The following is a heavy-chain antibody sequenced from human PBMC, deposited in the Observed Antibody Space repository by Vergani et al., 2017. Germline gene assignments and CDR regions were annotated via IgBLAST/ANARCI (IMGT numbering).Heavy chain of an antibody. Sequence: QVQLQQWGAGLLKPSETLSLPCAVSVGSFSGYSWRCIRQPPGTWLEWRGELYPSGIPNYNPSLKRLVTISVDTSKNKFSRKLSSVTAADTAVYYCARGKPGFWSGYYIGGWFDPWGHGTLVTVSS. D-gene: IGHD3-3*01. V-gene: IGHV4-34*01. CDR3: ARGKPGFWSGYYIGGWFDP. J-gene: IGHJ5*02. CDR1: VGSFSGYS. CDR2: LYPSGIP.